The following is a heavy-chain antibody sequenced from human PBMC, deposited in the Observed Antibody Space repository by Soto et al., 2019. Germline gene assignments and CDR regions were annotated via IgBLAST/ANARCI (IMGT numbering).Heavy chain of an antibody. CDR1: GFNFSSYS. V-gene: IGHV3-21*02. CDR2: ISTGRGHV. CDR3: ARDSCARGVTMYAMDV. J-gene: IGHJ6*02. Sequence: EVKVVESGGGLVKPGGALRLSCAASGFNFSSYSFNWVRQGPGKGLEWIASISTGRGHVFYAASVKGRFTISIDNTKNLLFLQMISVRADDTAVYYCARDSCARGVTMYAMDVWSQGTTVTGSS. D-gene: IGHD3-10*01.